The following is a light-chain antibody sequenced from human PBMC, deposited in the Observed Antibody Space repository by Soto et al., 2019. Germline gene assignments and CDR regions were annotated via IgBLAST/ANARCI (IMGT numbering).Light chain of an antibody. V-gene: IGKV1-39*01. CDR2: AAS. J-gene: IGKJ1*01. CDR3: QQSYSTPRT. Sequence: DIQMTQSPSTLSSSVGDRFTIACRASQSVCSYLNWYQQKPGKAPQLLIFAASSLQSGIPARFSGSGSGTDFTLTISSLQPEDFATYYCQQSYSTPRTFGQGTKVDIK. CDR1: QSVCSY.